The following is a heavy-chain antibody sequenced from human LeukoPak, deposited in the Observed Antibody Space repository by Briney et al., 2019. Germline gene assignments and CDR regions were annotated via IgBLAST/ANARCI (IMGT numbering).Heavy chain of an antibody. CDR3: AARVYGSGSYHP. D-gene: IGHD3-10*01. V-gene: IGHV3-23*01. Sequence: PGGSLRLSCAASGFTFSSYAMGWVRQAPGKGLEWVSAISGSGGSTYYADSVKGRFTISRDNSKNTLYLQMNSLRAEDTAVYYCAARVYGSGSYHPWGQGTLVTVPS. CDR2: ISGSGGST. J-gene: IGHJ5*02. CDR1: GFTFSSYA.